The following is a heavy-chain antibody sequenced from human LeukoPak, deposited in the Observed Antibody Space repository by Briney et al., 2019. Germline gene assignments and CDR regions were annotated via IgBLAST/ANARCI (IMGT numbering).Heavy chain of an antibody. V-gene: IGHV1-69*05. CDR3: ARGSEEYSSSWYNYYYYYMDV. Sequence: ASVKVSCKASGGTFSSYAISWVRQAPGQGLEWMGRIIPIFGTANYAQKFQGRVTITTDESTSTAYMELSRLRSEDTAVYYCARGSEEYSSSWYNYYYYYMDVWGKGTTVTVSS. D-gene: IGHD6-13*01. CDR1: GGTFSSYA. CDR2: IIPIFGTA. J-gene: IGHJ6*03.